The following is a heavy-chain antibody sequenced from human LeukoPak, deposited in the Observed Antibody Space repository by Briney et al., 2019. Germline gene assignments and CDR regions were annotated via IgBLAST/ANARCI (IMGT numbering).Heavy chain of an antibody. CDR1: GFTFSSYA. CDR2: ISGSGGST. D-gene: IGHD3-22*01. CDR3: AKTYYYDSSGYYPFDY. Sequence: GGSLRLSRAASGFTFSSYAMSWVRQAPGKGLEWVSAISGSGGSTYYADSVKGRFTISRDNSKNTLYLQMNSLRAEDTAVYYCAKTYYYDSSGYYPFDYWGQGTLVTVSS. J-gene: IGHJ4*02. V-gene: IGHV3-23*01.